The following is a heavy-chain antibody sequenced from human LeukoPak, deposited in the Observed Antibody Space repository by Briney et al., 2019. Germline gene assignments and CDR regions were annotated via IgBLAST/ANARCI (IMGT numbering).Heavy chain of an antibody. J-gene: IGHJ5*02. CDR3: AKSNGYRVYNWFDP. D-gene: IGHD1-1*01. CDR1: GFTFSGYA. CDR2: VSGSGGST. V-gene: IGHV3-23*01. Sequence: PGGSLRLSCAASGFTFSGYAMGWVRQAPGKGLEWVSSVSGSGGSTYYADSVKGRFTISRDNSNNTLYLQMNSLRAEDTAVYYCAKSNGYRVYNWFDPWGQGTLVTVSS.